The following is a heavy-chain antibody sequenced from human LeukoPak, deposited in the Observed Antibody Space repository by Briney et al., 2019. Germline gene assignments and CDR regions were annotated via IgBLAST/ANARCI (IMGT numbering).Heavy chain of an antibody. CDR2: IYYSGST. CDR3: ARVKRGGGSYYYMDV. CDR1: GGSISSYY. Sequence: SETLSLTCTVSGGSISSYYWSWIRQPPGKGLEWIGYIYYSGSTNYNPSLKSRVTISVDRSKNQFSLKLSSVTAADTAVYYCARVKRGGGSYYYMDVWGKGTTVTVSS. D-gene: IGHD2-15*01. V-gene: IGHV4-59*12. J-gene: IGHJ6*03.